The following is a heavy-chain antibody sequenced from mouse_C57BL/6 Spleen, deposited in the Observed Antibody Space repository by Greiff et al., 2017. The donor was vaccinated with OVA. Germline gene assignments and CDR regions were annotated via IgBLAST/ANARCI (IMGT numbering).Heavy chain of an antibody. CDR1: GYSITSGYD. J-gene: IGHJ1*03. V-gene: IGHV3-1*01. CDR2: ISYSGST. CDR3: AREGDGYSYWYFDV. D-gene: IGHD2-3*01. Sequence: EVQLKESGPGMVKPSQSLSLTCTVTGYSITSGYDWHWIRHFPGNKLEWMGYISYSGSTNYNPSLKSRISITHDTSKNHFFLKLNSVTTEDTATYYCAREGDGYSYWYFDVWGTGTTVTVSS.